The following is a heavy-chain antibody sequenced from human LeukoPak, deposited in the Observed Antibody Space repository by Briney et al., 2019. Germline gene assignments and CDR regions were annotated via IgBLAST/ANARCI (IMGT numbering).Heavy chain of an antibody. V-gene: IGHV1-2*02. CDR3: ASWDIVVVPAANSDY. CDR2: INPNSGGT. Sequence: ASVKVSCKASGYTFTGYYMHWLRQAPGQGLEWMGWINPNSGGTNYAQKFQGRVTMTRDTSISTAYMELSRLRSDDTAVYYCASWDIVVVPAANSDYWGQGTLVTVSS. CDR1: GYTFTGYY. D-gene: IGHD2-2*01. J-gene: IGHJ4*02.